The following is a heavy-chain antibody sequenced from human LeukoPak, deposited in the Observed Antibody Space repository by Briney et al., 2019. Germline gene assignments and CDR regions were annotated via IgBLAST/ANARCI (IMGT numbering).Heavy chain of an antibody. CDR2: ISSSSTYI. CDR1: TFTLSSYT. D-gene: IGHD3-3*01. CDR3: ARGFLDFDF. V-gene: IGHV3-21*04. J-gene: IGHJ4*01. Sequence: GGSLRLSCAASTFTLSSYTMNWVRQAPGKGLEWVSSISSSSTYINYADSVKGRFTISRDNAKNSMALQMNSLRAEDTAFYYCARGFLDFDFWGHGTLVTVSS.